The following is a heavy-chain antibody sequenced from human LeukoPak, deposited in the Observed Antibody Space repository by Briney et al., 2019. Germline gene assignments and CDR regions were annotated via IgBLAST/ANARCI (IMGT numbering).Heavy chain of an antibody. CDR3: ARDPYSGNYGNTYYYYMDV. CDR1: GFTFNSYN. D-gene: IGHD1-26*01. V-gene: IGHV3-21*06. CDR2: VTSSSSYV. J-gene: IGHJ6*03. Sequence: GGSLRLSCAASGFTFNSYNMNRVRQAPGKRLEWVSSVTSSSSYVFYADSVKGRFTISRDNAKNSLYLQMNSLTAEDTAVYYCARDPYSGNYGNTYYYYMDVWGKGTTVTISS.